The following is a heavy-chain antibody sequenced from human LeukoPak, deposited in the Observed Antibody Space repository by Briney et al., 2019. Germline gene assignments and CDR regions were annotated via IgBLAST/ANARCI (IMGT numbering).Heavy chain of an antibody. CDR3: ARDSGTTGEVKFDP. Sequence: PSETLSLTCSVSGASISSYYWSWIRQPAGKALEWIGRIYVTGSTTYNPSLESRVTMSLDTSKNHFSLKLRSVTAADTAVHYCARDSGTTGEVKFDPWGQGTLVTVSS. V-gene: IGHV4-4*07. J-gene: IGHJ5*02. CDR2: IYVTGST. CDR1: GASISSYY. D-gene: IGHD1-7*01.